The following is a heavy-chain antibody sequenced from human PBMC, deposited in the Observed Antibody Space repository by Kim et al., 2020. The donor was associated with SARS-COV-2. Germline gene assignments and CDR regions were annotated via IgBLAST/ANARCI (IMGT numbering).Heavy chain of an antibody. Sequence: NSAQKCQERVTITRDMSTSTAYMEVSSLRSEDTAGYYCAVESSGYYDAFDIWGQGTMVTVSS. V-gene: IGHV1-58*01. J-gene: IGHJ3*02. D-gene: IGHD3-22*01. CDR3: AVESSGYYDAFDI.